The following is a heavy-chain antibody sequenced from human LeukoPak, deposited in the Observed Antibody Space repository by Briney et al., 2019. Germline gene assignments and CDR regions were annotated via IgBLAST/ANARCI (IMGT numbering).Heavy chain of an antibody. CDR3: ARGALLWFGDRMEYYFDY. J-gene: IGHJ4*02. Sequence: SQTLSLTCAISGDSVSSNSAAWNWLRQSPSRGLEWLGRTYYRSKWYNDYAVSVKSRITINPDTSKNQFSLKLSSMTAADTAVYYCARGALLWFGDRMEYYFDYWGQGTLLTVSS. CDR2: TYYRSKWYN. CDR1: GDSVSSNSAA. V-gene: IGHV6-1*01. D-gene: IGHD3-10*01.